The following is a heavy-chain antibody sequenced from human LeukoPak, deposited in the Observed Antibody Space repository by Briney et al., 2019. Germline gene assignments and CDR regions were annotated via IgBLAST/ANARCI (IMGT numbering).Heavy chain of an antibody. J-gene: IGHJ4*02. V-gene: IGHV1-69*04. CDR3: ARGRSSSWKGDDY. Sequence: SVKVSCKASGGTFSSYAISWVRQAPGQGLEWMGRIIPILGIANYAQKFQGRVTITADKSASTAYMELSSLRAEDTAVYYCARGRSSSWKGDDYWGQGTLVTVSS. D-gene: IGHD6-13*01. CDR1: GGTFSSYA. CDR2: IIPILGIA.